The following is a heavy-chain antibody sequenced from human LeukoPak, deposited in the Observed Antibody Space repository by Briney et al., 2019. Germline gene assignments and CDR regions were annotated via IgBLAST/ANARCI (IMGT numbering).Heavy chain of an antibody. CDR2: VWYDGNKK. CDR1: GFTFSNFG. CDR3: ARGPPGSGLDY. V-gene: IGHV3-33*01. J-gene: IGHJ4*02. D-gene: IGHD6-19*01. Sequence: GGSLRLSCVASGFTFSNFGMHWVRQAPGRGLEWVAVVWYDGNKKYYADSVKGRFTISRDNSKSTLYLQMNSLRVEDTVVYYCARGPPGSGLDYWGQGTLVTVSS.